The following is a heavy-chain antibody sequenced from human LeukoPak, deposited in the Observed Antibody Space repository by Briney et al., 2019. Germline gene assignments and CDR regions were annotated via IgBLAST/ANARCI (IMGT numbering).Heavy chain of an antibody. V-gene: IGHV4-34*01. CDR3: ARGPPLTYDGSGYYFFDY. Sequence: PSETLSLTCAVYGGSFSGNLWTWIRQPPGKGLEWIGEINHSGSTNYNPSLKSRVTISVDTSKNHFYLKLSSVTAADTAVYYCARGPPLTYDGSGYYFFDYWGQGTLVTVSS. J-gene: IGHJ4*02. CDR1: GGSFSGNL. CDR2: INHSGST. D-gene: IGHD3-22*01.